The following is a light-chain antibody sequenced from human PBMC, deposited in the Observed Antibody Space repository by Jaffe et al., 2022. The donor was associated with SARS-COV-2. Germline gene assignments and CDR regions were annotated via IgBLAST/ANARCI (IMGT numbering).Light chain of an antibody. CDR1: QSIDTY. J-gene: IGKJ4*01. CDR3: QQSYSTPRTLT. CDR2: AAF. V-gene: IGKV1-39*01. Sequence: DIQMTQSASSLSASVGDRVTITCRASQSIDTYLNWYQQKPGKAPKLLIYAAFRLQSGVPSRFSGSGSGTDFTLTISSLQPEDFATYYCQQSYSTPRTLTFGGGTKVEIK.